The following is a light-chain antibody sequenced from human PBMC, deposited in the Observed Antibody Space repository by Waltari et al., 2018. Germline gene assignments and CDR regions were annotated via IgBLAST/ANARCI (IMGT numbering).Light chain of an antibody. V-gene: IGLV4-69*01. J-gene: IGLJ3*02. CDR2: VNSDGSH. CDR3: QTGGHGTWV. Sequence: QLLLTQSPSASASLGASVKLTCTLRSGHTSHIIAWHQQQPEKGPRYLMKVNSDGSHSKGDEIPDRFSGSSSGAERYLTISSVQSEDEADYYCQTGGHGTWVFGGGTKLTVL. CDR1: SGHTSHI.